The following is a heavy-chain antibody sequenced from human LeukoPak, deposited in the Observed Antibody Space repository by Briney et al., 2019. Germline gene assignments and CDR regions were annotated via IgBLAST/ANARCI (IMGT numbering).Heavy chain of an antibody. D-gene: IGHD3-10*01. CDR3: ARGGYGSGRRFDY. V-gene: IGHV4-34*01. CDR1: GGSFSGYY. Sequence: SETLSLTCAVYGGSFSGYYWSWIRQPPGKGLEWIGEINHSGSTNYNPSLKSRVTISVDTSKNQFSLKLSSVTAADTAVYYCARGGYGSGRRFDYWGQGTLVTVPS. J-gene: IGHJ4*02. CDR2: INHSGST.